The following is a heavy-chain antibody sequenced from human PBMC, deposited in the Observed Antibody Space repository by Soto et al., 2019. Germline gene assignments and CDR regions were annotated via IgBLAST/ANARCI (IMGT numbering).Heavy chain of an antibody. Sequence: GWSLRLSCTSSVFTFVDYAMSWFRQAPGKGLEWVGFIRSKAYGGTTEYAASVKGRFTISRDDSKSIAYLQMNSLKTEDTAVYYCTRDSSSWHSFDYWGQGTLVTASS. D-gene: IGHD6-13*01. J-gene: IGHJ4*02. V-gene: IGHV3-49*03. CDR2: IRSKAYGGTT. CDR3: TRDSSSWHSFDY. CDR1: VFTFVDYA.